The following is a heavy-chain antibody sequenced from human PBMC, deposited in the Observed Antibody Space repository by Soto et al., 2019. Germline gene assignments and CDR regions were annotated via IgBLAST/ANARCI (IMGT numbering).Heavy chain of an antibody. CDR2: ISYDGNNK. V-gene: IGHV3-30*18. CDR1: GFTFSTYG. J-gene: IGHJ4*02. D-gene: IGHD1-1*01. Sequence: QVQLVESGGGVVQPGRSLRLSCAASGFTFSTYGMHWVRQAPGKGLEWVAVISYDGNNKYYADSVKGRFTISSDTSKNTPYLQMSSLRAEDTAVYYCAKSVYNWNDGFFDYLGQGTLVTVSS. CDR3: AKSVYNWNDGFFDY.